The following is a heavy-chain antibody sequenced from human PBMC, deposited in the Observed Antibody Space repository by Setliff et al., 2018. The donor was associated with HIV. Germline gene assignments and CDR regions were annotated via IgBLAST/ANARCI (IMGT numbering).Heavy chain of an antibody. J-gene: IGHJ4*02. CDR2: IIPIFGTA. V-gene: IGHV1-69*05. Sequence: SVKVSCKASDYMFIDYYIHWVRQAPGQGLEWMGGIIPIFGTANYAQKFQGRVTITTDESTSTAYMELSSLRSEDTAVYYCARVGEYSYKDWGQGTLVTVSS. CDR1: DYMFIDYY. CDR3: ARVGEYSYKD. D-gene: IGHD5-18*01.